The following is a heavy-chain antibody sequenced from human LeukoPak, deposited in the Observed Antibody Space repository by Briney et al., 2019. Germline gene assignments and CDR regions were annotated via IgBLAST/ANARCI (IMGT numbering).Heavy chain of an antibody. J-gene: IGHJ4*02. Sequence: PSETLSLTCTVSVGSISSYYWSWIRQPPGKGLEGIGYIYYSGSTNYNPSLKSRVTISVDTSKNQFSLKLGSVTAADTAVYYCARHAIVYGYSSGYMEGWGQGTLVTVSS. CDR2: IYYSGST. CDR1: VGSISSYY. CDR3: ARHAIVYGYSSGYMEG. V-gene: IGHV4-59*08. D-gene: IGHD6-19*01.